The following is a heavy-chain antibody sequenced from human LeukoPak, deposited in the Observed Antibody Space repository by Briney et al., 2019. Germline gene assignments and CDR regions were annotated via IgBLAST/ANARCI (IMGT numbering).Heavy chain of an antibody. V-gene: IGHV4-61*02. D-gene: IGHD3-22*01. Sequence: SETLSLTCTVPGGSISSGSYYWSWIRQPAGKGPEWIGRIYTSGSTNYNPSLKSRVTISVDTSKNQFSLKLSSVTAADTAVYYCARRWDSSGYWYFDLWGRGTLVTVSS. CDR2: IYTSGST. J-gene: IGHJ2*01. CDR1: GGSISSGSYY. CDR3: ARRWDSSGYWYFDL.